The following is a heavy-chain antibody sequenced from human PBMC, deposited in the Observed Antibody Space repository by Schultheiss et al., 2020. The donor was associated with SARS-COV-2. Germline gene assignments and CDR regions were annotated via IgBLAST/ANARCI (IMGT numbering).Heavy chain of an antibody. V-gene: IGHV4-38-2*02. CDR3: ARDRDFWSGHFDY. CDR2: INHSGST. CDR1: GYSISSGYY. Sequence: SETLSLTCAVSGYSISSGYYWSWIRQPPGKGLEWIGEINHSGSTNYNPSLKSRVTISVDTSKNQFSLKLSSVTAADTAVYYCARDRDFWSGHFDYWGQGTLVTVSS. J-gene: IGHJ4*02. D-gene: IGHD3-3*01.